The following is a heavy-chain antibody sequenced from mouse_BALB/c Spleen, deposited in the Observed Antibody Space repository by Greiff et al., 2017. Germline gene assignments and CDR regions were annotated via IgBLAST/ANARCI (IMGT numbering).Heavy chain of an antibody. J-gene: IGHJ2*01. CDR2: ISYSGST. CDR3: ARERGSYRYDY. CDR1: GYSITSDYA. V-gene: IGHV3-2*02. Sequence: VQLKESGPGLVKPSQSLSLTCTVTGYSITSDYAWNWIRQFPGNKLEWMGYISYSGSTSYNPSLKSRISITRDTSKNQFFLQLNSVTTEDTATYYCARERGSYRYDYWGQGTTLTVSS. D-gene: IGHD2-14*01.